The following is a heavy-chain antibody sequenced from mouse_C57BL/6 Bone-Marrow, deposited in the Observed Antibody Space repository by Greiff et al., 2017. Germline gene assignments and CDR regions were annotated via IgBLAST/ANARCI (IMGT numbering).Heavy chain of an antibody. CDR3: ARGLRSFAY. Sequence: ESGAELVKPGASVKISCKASGYAFSSYWMNWVKQRPGKGLEWIGQIYPGDGDTNYNGKFKGKATLTADKSSSTAYMQRSSLTSEASAVYFCARGLRSFAYWGQGTLVTVSA. D-gene: IGHD1-1*01. V-gene: IGHV1-80*01. CDR1: GYAFSSYW. J-gene: IGHJ3*01. CDR2: IYPGDGDT.